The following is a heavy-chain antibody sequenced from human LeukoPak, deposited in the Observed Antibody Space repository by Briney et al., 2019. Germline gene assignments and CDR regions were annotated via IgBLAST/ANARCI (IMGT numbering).Heavy chain of an antibody. V-gene: IGHV4-61*02. CDR1: GGSISSGSYY. CDR3: ARGLGVRGVIGYYYYGMDV. J-gene: IGHJ6*02. CDR2: IYTSGST. D-gene: IGHD3-10*01. Sequence: SETLSLTCTVSGGSISSGSYYWSWIRQPAGKGLEWIGRIYTSGSTNYNPSLKSRVTISVDTSKNQYSLKLSSVTAADTAVYYCARGLGVRGVIGYYYYGMDVWGQGTTVTVSS.